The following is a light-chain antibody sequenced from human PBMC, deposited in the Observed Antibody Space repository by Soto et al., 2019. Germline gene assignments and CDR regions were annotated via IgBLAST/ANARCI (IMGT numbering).Light chain of an antibody. CDR3: QQYNNWPPLT. CDR2: GVS. V-gene: IGKV3-15*01. CDR1: QIVSSN. J-gene: IGKJ4*01. Sequence: ERIMTQSPATLSVSPGESATLSCRASQIVSSNLAWYQQKPGQAPRLLIYGVSTRATGIPARFSGSGSETKFTLTISSLQSEDFAVYYCQQYNNWPPLTFSGGTKVDIK.